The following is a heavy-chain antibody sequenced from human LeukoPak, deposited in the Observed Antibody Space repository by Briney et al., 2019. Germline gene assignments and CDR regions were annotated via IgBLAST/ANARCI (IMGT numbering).Heavy chain of an antibody. CDR2: INDNGDGT. D-gene: IGHD3-10*01. CDR3: ARDLRGYYGSGDAFDI. CDR1: GFTFSSYA. V-gene: IGHV3-23*01. J-gene: IGHJ3*02. Sequence: PGGSLRLSCAASGFTFSSYAMSWVRQAPGKGLKWVSTINDNGDGTYYADSVKGRITISRDNAKNSLYLQMNSLRAEDTAVYYCARDLRGYYGSGDAFDIWGQGTMVTVSS.